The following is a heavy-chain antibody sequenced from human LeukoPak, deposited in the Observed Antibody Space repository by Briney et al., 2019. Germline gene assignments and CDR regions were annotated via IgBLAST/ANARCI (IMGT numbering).Heavy chain of an antibody. D-gene: IGHD2-2*02. J-gene: IGHJ3*02. Sequence: SETLSLTCAVYGGSFSGYYWSWIRQPLGKGLEWIGEINHSGSTNYNPSLKSRVTISIDTSKNQFSLKLSSVTAADTAVYYCARLRCSSTSCYTGVSPNDAFDIWGQGTMVTVSS. CDR3: ARLRCSSTSCYTGVSPNDAFDI. V-gene: IGHV4-34*01. CDR2: INHSGST. CDR1: GGSFSGYY.